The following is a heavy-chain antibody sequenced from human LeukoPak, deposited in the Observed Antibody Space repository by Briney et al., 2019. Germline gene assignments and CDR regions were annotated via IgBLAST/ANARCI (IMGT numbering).Heavy chain of an antibody. D-gene: IGHD6-13*01. J-gene: IGHJ4*02. CDR2: ISSSSSYI. CDR3: ARDTGSSWYHGGIDY. Sequence: GGFLRLSCAASGFTFSSYSMNWVRQAPGKGLEWVSSISSSSSYIYYADSVKGRFTISRDNAKNSLYLQMNSLRAEDTAVYYCARDTGSSWYHGGIDYWGQGTLVTVSS. V-gene: IGHV3-21*01. CDR1: GFTFSSYS.